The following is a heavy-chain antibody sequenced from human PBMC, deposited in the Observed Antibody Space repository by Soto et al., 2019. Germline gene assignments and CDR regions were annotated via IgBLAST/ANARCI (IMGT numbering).Heavy chain of an antibody. CDR3: ARTSWKLLDPYYFDY. CDR1: GYTFSTYW. CDR2: IYPGDFDT. D-gene: IGHD1-1*01. J-gene: IGHJ4*02. Sequence: PGESLKISCSGSGYTFSTYWIGWVRQMPWKGLEWMGIIYPGDFDTRYSPSFQGQVAISVDKSINTAYLQWSSLKASDTAMYYCARTSWKLLDPYYFDYWGQGALVTVSS. V-gene: IGHV5-51*01.